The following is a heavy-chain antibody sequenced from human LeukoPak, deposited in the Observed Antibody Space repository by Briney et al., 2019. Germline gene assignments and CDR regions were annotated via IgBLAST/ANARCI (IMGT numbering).Heavy chain of an antibody. J-gene: IGHJ4*02. CDR2: IKSRADGGTT. CDR3: LIFPGR. CDR1: GFSVINAW. Sequence: PGGSLRLSCAASGFSVINAWMSWVRQAPGQGLEWVGRIKSRADGGTTGCAAPVEGRFSISRDDSENTLYLQMNSLQIGDTALYYCLIFPGRWGQGTLVTVSS. V-gene: IGHV3-15*05. D-gene: IGHD3-3*01.